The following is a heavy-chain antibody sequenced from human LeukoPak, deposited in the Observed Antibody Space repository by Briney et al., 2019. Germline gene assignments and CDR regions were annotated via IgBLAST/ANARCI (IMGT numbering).Heavy chain of an antibody. J-gene: IGHJ6*04. D-gene: IGHD3-10*01. CDR3: ARGWFGELFTHYYGMDV. Sequence: PGGSLRLSCAASGFTFSSYSMNWVRQAPGKGLEWVSSISSSSSYIYYADSVKGRFTIPRDNAKNSLYLQMNSLRAEDTAVYYCARGWFGELFTHYYGMDVWGKGTTVTVSS. CDR2: ISSSSSYI. V-gene: IGHV3-21*01. CDR1: GFTFSSYS.